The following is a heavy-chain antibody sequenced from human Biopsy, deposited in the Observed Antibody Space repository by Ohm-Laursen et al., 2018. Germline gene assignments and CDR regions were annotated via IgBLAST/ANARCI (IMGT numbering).Heavy chain of an antibody. V-gene: IGHV4-39*01. CDR2: IFYRGST. J-gene: IGHJ5*02. Sequence: GTLSLTWTVPGGSISNNNYYWGWIRQPPGKGLEWIGSIFYRGSTHYKPSLKSRVNISVDTSKNQFSLKLNSVTAADTAVYYRARDYDTSGYYYVSWGQGTLVTVSS. CDR3: ARDYDTSGYYYVS. D-gene: IGHD3-22*01. CDR1: GGSISNNNYY.